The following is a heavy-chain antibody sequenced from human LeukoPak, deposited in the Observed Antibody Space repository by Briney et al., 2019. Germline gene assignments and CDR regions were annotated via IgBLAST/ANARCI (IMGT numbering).Heavy chain of an antibody. V-gene: IGHV3-30*01. Sequence: GGSLRLSCAASGFTFSSYAMHWVRQAPGKGVEWVAVILYDGSNKYYADSVKGGFTISRDNSKNTLYLQMNSLRAEDTAVYYCASAPSGGCSSTSCYSYYYMDVWAKGPRSPSP. CDR3: ASAPSGGCSSTSCYSYYYMDV. J-gene: IGHJ6*03. D-gene: IGHD2-2*02. CDR1: GFTFSSYA. CDR2: ILYDGSNK.